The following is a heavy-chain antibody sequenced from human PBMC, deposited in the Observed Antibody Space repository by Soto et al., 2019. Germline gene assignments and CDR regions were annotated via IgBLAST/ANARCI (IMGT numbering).Heavy chain of an antibody. Sequence: WWSLRLSCLASVFTCRSYAMHWFRQTPGKGLEWVAVISYDGSNKHYADSVKGRFSISRDNSKNMLYLQMDSLSTEDTAVYYCVRSMIIVVRLIGLDYWGQGTLVTVSS. CDR2: ISYDGSNK. D-gene: IGHD3-22*01. V-gene: IGHV3-30-3*01. J-gene: IGHJ4*02. CDR3: VRSMIIVVRLIGLDY. CDR1: VFTCRSYA.